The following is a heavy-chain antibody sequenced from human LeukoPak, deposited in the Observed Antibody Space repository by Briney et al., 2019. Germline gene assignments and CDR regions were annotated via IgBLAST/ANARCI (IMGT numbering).Heavy chain of an antibody. J-gene: IGHJ5*02. V-gene: IGHV1-69*04. CDR3: AGLDCARLPDL. D-gene: IGHD2-21*01. Sequence: SVKVSCKASGKNFDTYAFSWVRQAPGQGLEWLGRIIPLLDIPDYARKFQARLTITADKITNTVYMELTALRSEDTAVYYCAGLDCARLPDLWGQGTLVIVST. CDR1: GKNFDTYA. CDR2: IIPLLDIP.